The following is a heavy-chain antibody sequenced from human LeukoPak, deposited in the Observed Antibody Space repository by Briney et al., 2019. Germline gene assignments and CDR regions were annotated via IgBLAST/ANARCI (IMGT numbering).Heavy chain of an antibody. V-gene: IGHV1-2*02. Sequence: ASVKVSCKASGYTFTGYYMHWVRQAPGQGLEWMGWINPNSGGTNYAQKFQGRVTMTRDTSISTAYMELSRLRSDDTAVYYCARDGWVVPAAILFEISANRFDPWGQGTLVTVSS. CDR1: GYTFTGYY. D-gene: IGHD2-2*02. J-gene: IGHJ5*02. CDR2: INPNSGGT. CDR3: ARDGWVVPAAILFEISANRFDP.